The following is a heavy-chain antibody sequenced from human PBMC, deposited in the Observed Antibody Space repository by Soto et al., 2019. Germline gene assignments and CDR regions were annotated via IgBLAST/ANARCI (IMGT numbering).Heavy chain of an antibody. CDR1: GGSIISYY. CDR2: IYYSGST. V-gene: IGHV4-59*08. Sequence: SETLSLTCTVSGGSIISYYCSWIRQPPGKGLEWIGYIYYSGSTNYNPSLKSRVTISVDTSKNQFSLKLSSVTAADTAVYYCARRGYCSGGSCYRNWFDSWGQGTLVTVSS. CDR3: ARRGYCSGGSCYRNWFDS. J-gene: IGHJ5*01. D-gene: IGHD2-15*01.